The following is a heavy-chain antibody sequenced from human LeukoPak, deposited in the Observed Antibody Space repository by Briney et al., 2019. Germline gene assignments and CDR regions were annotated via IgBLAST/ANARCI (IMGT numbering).Heavy chain of an antibody. CDR3: AKDYGSWYVY. Sequence: AGGSLRLSCAASGFTFSNAWMSWVRQAPGKGLEWVGRIKSKTDGGTTDYAAPVKGRFTISRDDSKNTLYLQMNSLRAEDTAVYYCAKDYGSWYVYWGQGTLVTVSS. CDR1: GFTFSNAW. CDR2: IKSKTDGGTT. D-gene: IGHD6-13*01. V-gene: IGHV3-15*01. J-gene: IGHJ4*02.